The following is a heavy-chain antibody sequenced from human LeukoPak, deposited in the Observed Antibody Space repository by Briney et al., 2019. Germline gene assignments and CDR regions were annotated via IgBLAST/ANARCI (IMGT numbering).Heavy chain of an antibody. Sequence: GGSLRLSCAASGFTFSSYGMHWVRQAPGKGLEWVAVISYDGSNKYYADSVKGRFTISRDNSKNTLYLQMNSLRAEDTAVYYCARERGVNFDYWGQGTLVTVSS. CDR2: ISYDGSNK. CDR1: GFTFSSYG. J-gene: IGHJ4*02. D-gene: IGHD2-8*01. V-gene: IGHV3-30*19. CDR3: ARERGVNFDY.